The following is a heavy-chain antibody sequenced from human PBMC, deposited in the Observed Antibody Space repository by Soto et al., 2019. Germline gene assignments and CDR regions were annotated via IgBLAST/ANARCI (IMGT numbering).Heavy chain of an antibody. V-gene: IGHV1-69*06. CDR1: GGTFSSYA. J-gene: IGHJ4*02. D-gene: IGHD2-15*01. CDR3: ARVGYCSGGSCDWYFDY. Sequence: AVKVSCKASGGTFSSYAISWVRQAPGQGLEWMGGIIPIFGTANYAQKFQGRVTITADKSTSTAYMELSSLRSEDTAVYYCARVGYCSGGSCDWYFDYWGQGTLVTVYS. CDR2: IIPIFGTA.